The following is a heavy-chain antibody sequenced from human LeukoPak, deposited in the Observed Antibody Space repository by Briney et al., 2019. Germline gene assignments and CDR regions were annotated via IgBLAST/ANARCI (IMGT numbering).Heavy chain of an antibody. CDR2: ISSSSSYI. CDR1: GFTFSSYK. D-gene: IGHD3-22*01. Sequence: GGSLRLSCAASGFTFSSYKMNWVRQAPGKGLEWVSSISSSSSYIYYADSVKGRFTISRDNAKNSLYLQMNTPRAEDTAVYYCARDNSGSYYFDYWGQGTLVTVSS. CDR3: ARDNSGSYYFDY. V-gene: IGHV3-21*01. J-gene: IGHJ4*02.